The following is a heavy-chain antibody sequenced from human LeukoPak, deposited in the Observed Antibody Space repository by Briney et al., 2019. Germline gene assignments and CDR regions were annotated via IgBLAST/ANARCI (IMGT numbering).Heavy chain of an antibody. CDR3: ARDRYCTNGVCYHFDY. J-gene: IGHJ4*02. CDR2: INPNSGGT. Sequence: ASVKVSCKASGYTFTGYYMHWVRQAPGQGLEWMGWINPNSGGTNYAQKFQGRVTMTRDTSISTAYMELSRLRSDDTAVYYCARDRYCTNGVCYHFDYWGQGTLVTVSS. V-gene: IGHV1-2*02. CDR1: GYTFTGYY. D-gene: IGHD2-8*01.